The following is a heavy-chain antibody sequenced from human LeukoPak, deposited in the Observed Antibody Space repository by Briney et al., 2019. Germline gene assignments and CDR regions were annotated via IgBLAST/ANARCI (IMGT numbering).Heavy chain of an antibody. CDR1: GFTFSTYW. D-gene: IGHD3-10*01. CDR2: INSDESST. J-gene: IGHJ4*02. CDR3: ARDPLYYGSGSFDY. Sequence: PGGSLRLSCAASGFTFSTYWMHWVRQAPGKGLVWVSRINSDESSTTYADSVKGRFTISRDNSKNTLYLLMNSLRTEDTAVYYCARDPLYYGSGSFDYWGQGTLVTVSS. V-gene: IGHV3-74*01.